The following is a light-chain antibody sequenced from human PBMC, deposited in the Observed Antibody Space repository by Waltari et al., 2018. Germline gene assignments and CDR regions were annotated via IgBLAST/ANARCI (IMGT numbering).Light chain of an antibody. CDR3: FSFVAANSFV. CDR1: SHDIGNYDL. V-gene: IGLV2-23*01. CDR2: GAT. Sequence: QSALTQPVSVSGSPGQSITLSCTGTSHDIGNYDLASWYQQRPGEAPKLLMYGATKRPSGVSNRFSGSKSGKTASLTISGLQTEDEADYYCFSFVAANSFVFGPGTKVTVL. J-gene: IGLJ1*01.